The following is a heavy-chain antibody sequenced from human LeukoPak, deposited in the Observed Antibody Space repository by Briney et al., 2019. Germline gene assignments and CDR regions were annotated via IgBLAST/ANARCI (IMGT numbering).Heavy chain of an antibody. D-gene: IGHD4-17*01. CDR3: ARLPTGFPNWLDP. J-gene: IGHJ5*02. V-gene: IGHV4-39*01. CDR1: GGSLSSSLVN. Sequence: SSETLSLTCTVSGGSLSSSLVNWGWIRQPPGKGLEYIGSIHYSRTTYYNPSLQSRVTISVDTSKHQFSLKLSSVTAADTAVYYCARLPTGFPNWLDPWGQGTLVTVSS. CDR2: IHYSRTT.